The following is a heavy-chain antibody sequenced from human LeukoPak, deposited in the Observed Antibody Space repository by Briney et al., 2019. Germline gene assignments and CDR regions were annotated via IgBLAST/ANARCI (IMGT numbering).Heavy chain of an antibody. CDR2: IYYSGST. CDR1: GGSISSYY. J-gene: IGHJ4*02. CDR3: ARSDQKLIAVAGTEFDY. V-gene: IGHV4-59*01. D-gene: IGHD6-19*01. Sequence: SETLSLTCTVSGGSISSYYWSWIRQPPGKGLEWIGYIYYSGSTNYNPSLKSRVTISVDTSKNQFSLKLSSVTAADTAVYCCARSDQKLIAVAGTEFDYWGQGTLVTVSS.